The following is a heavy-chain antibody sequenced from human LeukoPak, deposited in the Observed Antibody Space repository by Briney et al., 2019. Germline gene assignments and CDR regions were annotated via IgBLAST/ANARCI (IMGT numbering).Heavy chain of an antibody. CDR2: ISNSGDTI. D-gene: IGHD2-21*02. CDR3: GRSVWIGDSVT. J-gene: IGHJ5*02. CDR1: GFTFSSNE. Sequence: GGSLRLSCEPSGFTFSSNEMNWVRQAPGKGLEWISYISNSGDTIYYADSVRGRFTISRDNAKNSLYLQMNSLRAEDTAVYYCGRSVWIGDSVTWGQGTLVTVSS. V-gene: IGHV3-48*03.